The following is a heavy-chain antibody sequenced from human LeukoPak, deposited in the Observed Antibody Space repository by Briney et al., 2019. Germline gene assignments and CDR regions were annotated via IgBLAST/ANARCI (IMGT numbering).Heavy chain of an antibody. CDR1: GGSISSYY. Sequence: SETLSLTCTVSGGSISSYYWSWIRQPPGKGLEWIGYIYYSGSTNYNPSLKSRVTISVDTSKNQFSLKLSSVTAADTAVYYCARGRRDSSGYYRYFDYWGQGTLVTVSS. D-gene: IGHD3-22*01. CDR3: ARGRRDSSGYYRYFDY. CDR2: IYYSGST. V-gene: IGHV4-59*01. J-gene: IGHJ4*02.